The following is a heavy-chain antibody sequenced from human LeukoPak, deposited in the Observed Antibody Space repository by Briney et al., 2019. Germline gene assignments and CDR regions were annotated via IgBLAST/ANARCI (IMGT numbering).Heavy chain of an antibody. CDR1: GFIFSSYA. V-gene: IGHV3-23*01. CDR3: AKRAGSGTTERAFDI. CDR2: ISASGGST. D-gene: IGHD6-13*01. Sequence: GGSLRLSCAASGFIFSSYAMSWVRQAPGKGLEWVSAISASGGSTYSADSVKGRFTISRDNSKNTLYLQMNSLRAEDTAVYYCAKRAGSGTTERAFDIWGQGTVVTVSS. J-gene: IGHJ3*02.